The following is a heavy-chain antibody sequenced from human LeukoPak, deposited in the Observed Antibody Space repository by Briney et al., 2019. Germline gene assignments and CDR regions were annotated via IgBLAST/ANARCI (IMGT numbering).Heavy chain of an antibody. CDR2: ISSNTKYV. CDR3: ARDWRYSSSSQYYFGMDV. Sequence: GGSLRLSCAASGFTFNIYVMNWVRQAPGKGLEWVSSISSNTKYVYYADSVKGRFTISRDNANNSLYLQMNSLRAEDTAVYYCARDWRYSSSSQYYFGMDVWGQGTTVTVSS. D-gene: IGHD6-6*01. V-gene: IGHV3-21*01. J-gene: IGHJ6*02. CDR1: GFTFNIYV.